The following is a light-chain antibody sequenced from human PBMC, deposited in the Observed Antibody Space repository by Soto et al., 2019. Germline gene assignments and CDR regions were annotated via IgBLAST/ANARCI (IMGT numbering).Light chain of an antibody. CDR3: QQYNNWPFS. Sequence: DIQLTQSPSFLSASVGARVPITCRASQGISSYLAWYQQKPGKAPKLLIYAASTLQSGVPSRFSGSGSGTEFTLTISGLQSEDFALYFCQQYNNWPFSFGQGTRLEIK. V-gene: IGKV1-9*01. J-gene: IGKJ5*01. CDR1: QGISSY. CDR2: AAS.